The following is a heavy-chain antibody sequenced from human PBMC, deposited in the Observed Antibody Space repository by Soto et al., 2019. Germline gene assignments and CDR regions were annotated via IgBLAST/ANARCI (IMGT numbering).Heavy chain of an antibody. CDR1: EFTVTNNE. CDR2: LYSGGNT. V-gene: IGHV3-53*01. Sequence: GGSLRLSCAASEFTVTNNEMSWVRQAPGKGLEWVSILYSGGNTYYADSVEGRFTISRDGSKNTLYLHMNSLRAEDTAVYYCALRRVAYADFWGQGTRVTVSS. J-gene: IGHJ4*02. CDR3: ALRRVAYADF. D-gene: IGHD2-2*01.